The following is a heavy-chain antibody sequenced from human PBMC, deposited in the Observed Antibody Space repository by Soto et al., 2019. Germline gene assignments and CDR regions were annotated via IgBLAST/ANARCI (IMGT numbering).Heavy chain of an antibody. V-gene: IGHV1-69*13. CDR3: ASITIFGVVNPYYGMDV. J-gene: IGHJ6*02. CDR2: IIPIFGTA. Sequence: ASVKVSCKASGGTFSSYAISWVRQAPGQGLEWMGGIIPIFGTANYAQKFQGRVTITADESTSTAYMELSSLRSEDTAVYYCASITIFGVVNPYYGMDVWGQGTTVTVSS. CDR1: GGTFSSYA. D-gene: IGHD3-3*01.